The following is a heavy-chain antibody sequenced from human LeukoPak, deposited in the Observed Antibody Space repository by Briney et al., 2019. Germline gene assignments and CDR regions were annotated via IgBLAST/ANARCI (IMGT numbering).Heavy chain of an antibody. CDR1: GGSFSGYY. J-gene: IGHJ5*02. V-gene: IGHV3-11*01. CDR3: AREASFNWFDP. Sequence: LSLTCAVYGGSFSGYYWSWIRQPPGKGLEWVSYISSSGSTIYYADSVKGRFTISRDNAKNSLYLQMNSLRAEDTAVYYCAREASFNWFDPWGQGTLVTVSS. D-gene: IGHD3-10*01. CDR2: ISSSGSTI.